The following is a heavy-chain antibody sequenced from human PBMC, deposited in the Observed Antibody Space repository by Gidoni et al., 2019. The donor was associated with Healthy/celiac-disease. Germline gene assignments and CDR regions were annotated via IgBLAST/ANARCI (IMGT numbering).Heavy chain of an antibody. V-gene: IGHV3-33*01. Sequence: QVQLVESGGGVVQPGRSLRLSCAASGFTFSSYGMHWVRQAPGKGLEWVAVIWYDGSNKYYADSVKGRFTISRDNSKNTLYPQMNSLRAEDTAVYYCARGADILTGVYKGWFDPWGQGTLVTVSS. J-gene: IGHJ5*02. CDR1: GFTFSSYG. CDR2: IWYDGSNK. CDR3: ARGADILTGVYKGWFDP. D-gene: IGHD3-9*01.